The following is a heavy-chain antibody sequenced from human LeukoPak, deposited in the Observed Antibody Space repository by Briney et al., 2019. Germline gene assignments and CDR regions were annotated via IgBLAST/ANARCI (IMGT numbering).Heavy chain of an antibody. D-gene: IGHD1-26*01. J-gene: IGHJ5*02. Sequence: GGSLRLSCAASGFTFSNAWMSWVRQAPGKGLEWVGRIKSKTDGGTTDYAAPVKGRFTISRDDSKNTLYLQMNSLKTEDPAVYYCTTDRERASEDWFDPWGQGTLVTVSS. CDR1: GFTFSNAW. V-gene: IGHV3-15*01. CDR2: IKSKTDGGTT. CDR3: TTDRERASEDWFDP.